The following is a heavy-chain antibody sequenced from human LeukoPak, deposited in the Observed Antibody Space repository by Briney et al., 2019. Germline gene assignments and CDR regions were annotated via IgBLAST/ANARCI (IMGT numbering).Heavy chain of an antibody. V-gene: IGHV3-48*04. J-gene: IGHJ4*02. D-gene: IGHD2-15*01. CDR1: GFTFSSYW. CDR3: ARALYGGVVAATTFDY. CDR2: ISSSGSTI. Sequence: PGGSLRLSCAASGFTFSSYWMSWVRQAPGKGLEWVSYISSSGSTIYYADSVKGRFTISRDNAKNSLYLQMNSLRAEDTAVYYCARALYGGVVAATTFDYWGQGTLVTVSS.